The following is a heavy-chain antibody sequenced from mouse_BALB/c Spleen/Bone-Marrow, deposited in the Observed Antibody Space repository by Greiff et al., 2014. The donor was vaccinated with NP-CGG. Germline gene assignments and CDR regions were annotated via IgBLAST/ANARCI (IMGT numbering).Heavy chain of an antibody. CDR1: GYTFTDYA. V-gene: IGHV1-67*01. CDR3: ARRGDGSWPFDY. Sequence: VQLQQSGPELVRPGVSVKISCKGSGYTFTDYAMHWVKQSHAKSLEWIGVISTYSGNTNYNPKFKGKATMTVDKASSTAYMELDRWTSEDAAIEFCARRGDGSWPFDYWGQGTTLTVSS. J-gene: IGHJ2*01. CDR2: ISTYSGNT. D-gene: IGHD1-1*01.